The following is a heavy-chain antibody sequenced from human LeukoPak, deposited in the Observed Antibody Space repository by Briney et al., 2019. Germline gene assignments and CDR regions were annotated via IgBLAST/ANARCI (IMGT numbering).Heavy chain of an antibody. CDR2: IGTAGDT. CDR1: GFTFSSYG. D-gene: IGHD3-9*01. V-gene: IGHV3-13*01. J-gene: IGHJ4*02. Sequence: QSGGSLRLSCAASGFTFSSYGMSWVRQAPGKGLEWVSAIGTAGDTYYPGSVKGRFTISRENAKNSLYLQMNSLRAGDTAVYYCARGSILTGYDYWGQGTLVTVSS. CDR3: ARGSILTGYDY.